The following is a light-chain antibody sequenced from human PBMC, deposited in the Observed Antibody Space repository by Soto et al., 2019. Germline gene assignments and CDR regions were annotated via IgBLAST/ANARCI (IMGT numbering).Light chain of an antibody. J-gene: IGKJ1*01. V-gene: IGKV3-15*01. CDR2: GAS. Sequence: EIVMTQSTATLSVSPGERATLSCRASQSVSSNLAWYQQKPGQAPRLLIYGASTRATGIPARFSGSGSGTEFTLNISSLQSEDFAVYYCQQYNNWPLPWTFGQGTKVEIK. CDR1: QSVSSN. CDR3: QQYNNWPLPWT.